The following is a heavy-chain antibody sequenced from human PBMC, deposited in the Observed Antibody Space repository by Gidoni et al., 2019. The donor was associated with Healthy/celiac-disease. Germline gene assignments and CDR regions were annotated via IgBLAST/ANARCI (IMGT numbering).Heavy chain of an antibody. V-gene: IGHV3-15*01. D-gene: IGHD1-26*01. J-gene: IGHJ4*02. CDR2: IKSKTDGGTT. CDR3: TTDQITTTILFDY. Sequence: EVQLVESGGGLVKPGGSLRLSCSASGFTFRNAWMSWGRQAPRKGLEWVGRIKSKTDGGTTDYAAPVKGRFTISRDDSKNTLYLQMNSLKTEDTAVYYCTTDQITTTILFDYWGQGTLVTVSS. CDR1: GFTFRNAW.